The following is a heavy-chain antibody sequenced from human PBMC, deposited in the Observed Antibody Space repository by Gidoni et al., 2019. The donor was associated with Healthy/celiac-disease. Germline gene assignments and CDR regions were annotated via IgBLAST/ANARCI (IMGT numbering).Heavy chain of an antibody. V-gene: IGHV3-23*01. CDR3: AKPMIVVVAPENDAFDI. D-gene: IGHD3-22*01. J-gene: IGHJ3*02. CDR1: GFTFSSYA. CDR2: ISGSGGST. Sequence: EVQLLESGGGLVQPGGSLRLSCAASGFTFSSYAMSWVRQAPGKGLEWVSAISGSGGSTYYADSVKGRFTISRDNSKNTLYLQMNSLRAEDTAVYYCAKPMIVVVAPENDAFDIWGQGTMVTVSS.